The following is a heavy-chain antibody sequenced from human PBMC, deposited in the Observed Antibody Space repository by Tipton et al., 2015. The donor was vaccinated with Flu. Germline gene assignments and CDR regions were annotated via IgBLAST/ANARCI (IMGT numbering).Heavy chain of an antibody. J-gene: IGHJ3*02. CDR3: ASAGPGVVITGAFDI. CDR1: GGSISSYY. D-gene: IGHD3-3*01. Sequence: TLSLTCTVSGGSISSYYWSWIRQPAGKGLEWIGRIYTSGSTNYNPSLKSRVTMSVDTSKNQFSLKLSSVTATDTAVYYCASAGPGVVITGAFDIWGQGTMVTVSS. V-gene: IGHV4-4*07. CDR2: IYTSGST.